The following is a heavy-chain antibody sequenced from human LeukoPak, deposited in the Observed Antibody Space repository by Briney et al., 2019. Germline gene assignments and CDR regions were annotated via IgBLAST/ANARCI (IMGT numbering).Heavy chain of an antibody. V-gene: IGHV3-66*01. D-gene: IGHD5-18*01. CDR3: ARGPSGYSYGSRFDY. CDR1: GFTVSSNY. CDR2: IYSGGST. J-gene: IGHJ4*02. Sequence: GGSLRLSCAASGFTVSSNYMSWVRQAPGKGLEWVSIIYSGGSTYHADSVKGRFTISRDNSKNTLYLQMNSLRAEDTAVYYCARGPSGYSYGSRFDYWGQGTLVTVPS.